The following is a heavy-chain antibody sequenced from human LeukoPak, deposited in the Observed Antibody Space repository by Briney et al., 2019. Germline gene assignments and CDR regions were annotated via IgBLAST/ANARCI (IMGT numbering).Heavy chain of an antibody. V-gene: IGHV3-23*01. D-gene: IGHD6-19*01. J-gene: IGHJ4*02. CDR2: ISSSGGST. Sequence: GGSLRLSCAASGFTFSSYAMSWVRQAPGKGLEWVSAISSSGGSTYYADSVKGRFTISRDNSKNTLYLQMNSLRAEDTAVYYCAKVYPTLAVAGWGDFGYWGQGTLVTVSS. CDR1: GFTFSSYA. CDR3: AKVYPTLAVAGWGDFGY.